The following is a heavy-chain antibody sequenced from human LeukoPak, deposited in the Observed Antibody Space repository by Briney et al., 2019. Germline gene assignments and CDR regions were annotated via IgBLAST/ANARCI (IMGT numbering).Heavy chain of an antibody. V-gene: IGHV3-7*01. CDR2: INQDGSEK. CDR3: ARSCSSTSCYQRGMDV. CDR1: GFTFSSYW. J-gene: IGHJ6*02. D-gene: IGHD2-2*01. Sequence: GGSLRLSCAASGFTFSSYWMSWVRQAPGKGLEWVANINQDGSEKYYVDSVKGRFTISRDNAKNSLYLQMNSLRAEDTAVYYCARSCSSTSCYQRGMDVWGQGTTVTVSS.